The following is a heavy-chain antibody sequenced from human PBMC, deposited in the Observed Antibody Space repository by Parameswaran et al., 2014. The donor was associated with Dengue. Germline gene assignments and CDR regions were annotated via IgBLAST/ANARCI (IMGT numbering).Heavy chain of an antibody. V-gene: IGHV3-15*01. J-gene: IGHJ4*02. CDR2: IKSKTDGATI. D-gene: IGHD3-10*01. Sequence: VRQMPGKGLEWVGRIKSKTDGATIDYSASVKGRFTISRDDSKNTLFLQMNSLKTEDTALYYCATDPADPWRYNSGSNSDDDYWGQGTLVTVSS. CDR3: ATDPADPWRYNSGSNSDDDY.